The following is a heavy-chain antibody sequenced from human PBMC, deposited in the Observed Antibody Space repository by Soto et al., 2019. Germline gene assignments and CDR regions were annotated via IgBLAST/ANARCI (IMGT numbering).Heavy chain of an antibody. V-gene: IGHV3-23*01. J-gene: IGHJ5*02. CDR1: GFTFSSYA. Sequence: GGSLRLSCAASGFTFSSYAMSWVRQAPGKGLEWVSAISGSGGSTYYADSVKGRFTISRDNAKNSLYLQMNSLRAEDTAVYYCARDQVVVVVAATTPFDPWGQGTLVTVSS. CDR3: ARDQVVVVVAATTPFDP. CDR2: ISGSGGST. D-gene: IGHD2-15*01.